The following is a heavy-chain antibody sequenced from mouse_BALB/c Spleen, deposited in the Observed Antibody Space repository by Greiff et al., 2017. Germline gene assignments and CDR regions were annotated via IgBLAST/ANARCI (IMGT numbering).Heavy chain of an antibody. Sequence: VKLMESGPGLVAPSQSLSITCTVSGFSLTSYGVHWVRQPPGKGLEWLGVIWAGGSTNYNSALMSRLSISKDNSKSQVFLKMNSLQTDDTAMYYCARSYGNYGGDYAMDYCGQGTSVTVSS. J-gene: IGHJ4*01. V-gene: IGHV2-9*02. CDR2: IWAGGST. CDR1: GFSLTSYG. D-gene: IGHD2-1*01. CDR3: ARSYGNYGGDYAMDY.